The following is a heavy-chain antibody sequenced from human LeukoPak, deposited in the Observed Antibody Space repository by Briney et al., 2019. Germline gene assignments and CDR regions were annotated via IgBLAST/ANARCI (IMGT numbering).Heavy chain of an antibody. CDR2: INHSGST. D-gene: IGHD6-19*01. Sequence: PSETLSLTCAVYGGSFSGYYWSWIRQPPGKGLEWIGEINHSGSTNYNPSLKSRVTISVDTSKNQFSLKLSSVAAADTAVYYCARAVIAVAGDKDAFDIWGQGTMVTVTS. J-gene: IGHJ3*02. CDR3: ARAVIAVAGDKDAFDI. CDR1: GGSFSGYY. V-gene: IGHV4-34*01.